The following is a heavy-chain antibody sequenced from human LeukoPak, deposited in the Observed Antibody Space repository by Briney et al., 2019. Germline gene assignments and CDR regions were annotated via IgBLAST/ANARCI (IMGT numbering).Heavy chain of an antibody. J-gene: IGHJ4*02. D-gene: IGHD1-26*01. CDR2: ISSSSSYI. CDR1: GFTFSSYS. V-gene: IGHV3-21*01. Sequence: PGGSLRLSCAASGFTFSSYSMNWVRQAPGKGLEWVSSISSSSSYIYYADSVKGRFTISRDNAKNSLYLQMNSLRAEDTAVYYCAKRGGELNFDYWGQGTLVTVSS. CDR3: AKRGGELNFDY.